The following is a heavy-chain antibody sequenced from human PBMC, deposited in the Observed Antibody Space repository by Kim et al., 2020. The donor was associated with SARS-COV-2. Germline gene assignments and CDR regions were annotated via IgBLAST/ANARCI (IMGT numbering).Heavy chain of an antibody. CDR1: GGSISSYY. CDR3: ARAGQLRAEGAFDY. CDR2: IYYSGST. V-gene: IGHV4-59*13. Sequence: SETLSLTCTVSGGSISSYYWSWIRQPPGKGLEWIGYIYYSGSTNYNPSLKSRVTISVDTSKNQFSLKLSSVTAADTAVYYCARAGQLRAEGAFDYWGQGTLVTVSS. D-gene: IGHD3-16*01. J-gene: IGHJ4*02.